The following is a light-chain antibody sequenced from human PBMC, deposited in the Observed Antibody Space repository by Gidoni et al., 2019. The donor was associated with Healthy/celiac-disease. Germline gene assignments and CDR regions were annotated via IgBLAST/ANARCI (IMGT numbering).Light chain of an antibody. J-gene: IGLJ3*02. Sequence: QSALTQPASVSGSPGQSITISCTGTSSDVSGYNYVSWYQQHPGKAPKLMIYDVSNRPSGVSNRFSGPKSGNTASLTISGLQAEDEADYYCSSYTSSSTRVFGGGTKLTVL. V-gene: IGLV2-14*01. CDR3: SSYTSSSTRV. CDR2: DVS. CDR1: SSDVSGYNY.